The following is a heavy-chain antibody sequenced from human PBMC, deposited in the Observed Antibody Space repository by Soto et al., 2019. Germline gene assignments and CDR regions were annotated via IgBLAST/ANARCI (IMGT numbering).Heavy chain of an antibody. V-gene: IGHV4-59*01. CDR2: IYYSGST. D-gene: IGHD2-2*01. Sequence: SETLSLTCTVSGGSISSYYWSWIRQPPGKGLEWIGYIYYSGSTNYNPSLKSRVTISVDTSNNQFSLKLSSVTAADTAVYYCARTIVVVPAATNNWFDPWGQGTLVTVSS. CDR1: GGSISSYY. CDR3: ARTIVVVPAATNNWFDP. J-gene: IGHJ5*02.